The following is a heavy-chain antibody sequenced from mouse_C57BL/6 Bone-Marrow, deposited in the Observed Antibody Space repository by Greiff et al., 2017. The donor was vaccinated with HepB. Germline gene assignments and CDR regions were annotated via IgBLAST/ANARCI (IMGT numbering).Heavy chain of an antibody. CDR1: GFTFSSYG. CDR3: ARHEGLPYYFDY. CDR2: ISSGGSYT. J-gene: IGHJ2*01. V-gene: IGHV5-6*01. Sequence: EVKVVESGGDLVKPGGSLKLSCAASGFTFSSYGMSWVRQTPDKRLEWVATISSGGSYTYYPDSVKGRFTISRDNAKNTLYLQMSSLKSEDTAMYYCARHEGLPYYFDYWGQGTTLTVSS. D-gene: IGHD2-4*01.